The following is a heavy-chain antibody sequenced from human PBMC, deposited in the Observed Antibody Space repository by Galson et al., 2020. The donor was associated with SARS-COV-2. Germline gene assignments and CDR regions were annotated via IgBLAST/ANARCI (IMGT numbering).Heavy chain of an antibody. V-gene: IGHV2-26*02. CDR2: IFSNDEK. Sequence: KMSGPTLVKPTETLTLTCTVSGFSLTNSKGGVSWIRQSPGKALEWLAHIFSNDEKSYSTSLRNRLTITNDTSKSQVVLTMTNMVPLDTATYYCARTSAYHDYWCGYPYIDNWGQGTLVTVSS. D-gene: IGHD3-3*01. CDR3: ARTSAYHDYWCGYPYIDN. CDR1: GFSLTNSKGG. J-gene: IGHJ4*01.